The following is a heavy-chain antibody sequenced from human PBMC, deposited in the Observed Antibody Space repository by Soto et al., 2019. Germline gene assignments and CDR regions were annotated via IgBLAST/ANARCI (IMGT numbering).Heavy chain of an antibody. CDR2: IYYSGST. CDR1: GGSISSYY. CDR3: ARRARRADAFDI. Sequence: SETLSLTCTVSGGSISSYYWSWIRQPPGKGLEWIGYIYYSGSTNYNPSLKSRVTISVDTSKNQFSLKLSSVTAADTAVYYCARRARRADAFDICGQGPMVTV. J-gene: IGHJ3*02. V-gene: IGHV4-59*01.